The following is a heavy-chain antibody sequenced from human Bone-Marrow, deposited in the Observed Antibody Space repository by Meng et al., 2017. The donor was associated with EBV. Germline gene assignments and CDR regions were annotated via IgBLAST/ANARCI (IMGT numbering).Heavy chain of an antibody. CDR1: GYTFSSFD. CDR2: MSPDSGKT. J-gene: IGHJ4*02. CDR3: ARNLYGDGMRDY. D-gene: IGHD2-21*02. V-gene: IGHV1-8*01. Sequence: QWQLVQSGAEVKKPGASVKVSCKGSGYTFSSFDINWVRQATGQGLEWMGWMSPDSGKTGYAEKFQGRVTLTRDTSINTAYLELSSLTSEDTAVYYCARNLYGDGMRDYWGQGTLVTVSS.